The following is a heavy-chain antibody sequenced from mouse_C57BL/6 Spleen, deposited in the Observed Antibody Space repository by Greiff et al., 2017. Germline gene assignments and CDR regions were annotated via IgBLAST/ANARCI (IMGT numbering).Heavy chain of an antibody. J-gene: IGHJ4*01. CDR3: AKESNYAMDY. D-gene: IGHD1-3*01. Sequence: VQLQESGPELVKPGASVKISCKASGYAFSSSWMNWVKQRPGKGLEWIGRIYPGDGDTNYNGKFKGKATLTADKSSSTAYMQLSSLPSEDSAVYFCAKESNYAMDYWGQGTSVTVSS. CDR1: GYAFSSSW. CDR2: IYPGDGDT. V-gene: IGHV1-82*01.